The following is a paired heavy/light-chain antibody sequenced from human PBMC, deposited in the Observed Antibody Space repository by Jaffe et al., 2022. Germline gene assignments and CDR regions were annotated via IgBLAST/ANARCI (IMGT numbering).Heavy chain of an antibody. D-gene: IGHD2-2*02. CDR2: IYPGDSDT. Sequence: EVQLVQSGAEVKKPGESLKISCKGSGYSFTSYWIGWVRQMPGKGLEWMGIIYPGDSDTRYSPSFQGQVTISADKSISTAYLQWSSLKASDTAMYYCVEVGYCSSTSCYTAEYFQHWGQGTLVTVSS. V-gene: IGHV5-51*03. CDR1: GYSFTSYW. J-gene: IGHJ1*01. CDR3: VEVGYCSSTSCYTAEYFQH.
Light chain of an antibody. CDR3: SSYTSSSTLEV. V-gene: IGLV2-14*03. CDR2: DVS. J-gene: IGLJ3*02. CDR1: SSDVGGYNY. Sequence: QSALTQPASVSGSPGQSITISCTGTSSDVGGYNYVSWYQQHPGKAPKLMIYDVSNRPSGVSNRFSGSKSGNTASLTISGLQAEDEADYYCSSYTSSSTLEVFGGGTKLTVL.